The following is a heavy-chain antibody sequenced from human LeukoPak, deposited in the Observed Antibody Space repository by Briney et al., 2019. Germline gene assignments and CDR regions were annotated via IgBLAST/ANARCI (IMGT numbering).Heavy chain of an antibody. J-gene: IGHJ4*02. CDR1: GFTFSSYS. CDR2: ISSSSSTL. Sequence: PGGSLRLSCAASGFTFSSYSMNWVRQAPGKGLEWVSYISSSSSTLYYADSVKGRFTLSRDNAKNSLYLQMNSLSAEDSAVYYCASVWSSSSGKAFDYWGQGTLVTVSS. CDR3: ASVWSSSSGKAFDY. V-gene: IGHV3-48*04. D-gene: IGHD6-6*01.